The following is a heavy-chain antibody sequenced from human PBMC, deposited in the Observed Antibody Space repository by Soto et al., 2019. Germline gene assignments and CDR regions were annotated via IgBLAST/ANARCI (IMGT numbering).Heavy chain of an antibody. V-gene: IGHV3-30*18. J-gene: IGHJ4*02. D-gene: IGHD3-3*01. CDR3: ANLQGDFWRGISTDDY. CDR1: GFTFSSYG. Sequence: GGSLRLSCAASGFTFSSYGMHWVRQAPGKGLEWVAVISYDGSNKYYADSVKGRFTISRDNSKNTLYLQMNSLRAEDTAVYYCANLQGDFWRGISTDDYWGQGTLVTVSS. CDR2: ISYDGSNK.